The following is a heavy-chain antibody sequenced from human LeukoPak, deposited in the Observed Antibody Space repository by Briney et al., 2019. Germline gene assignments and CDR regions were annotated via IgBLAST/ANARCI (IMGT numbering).Heavy chain of an antibody. J-gene: IGHJ4*02. CDR1: GGSISSSSYY. Sequence: PSETLSLTCTVSGGSISSSSYYWGWIRQPPGKGLEWIGSIYYSGSTYYNPSLKSRVTISVDTSKSQFSLKLNSVTAADTAVYYCARGSSFYYDSSGFYRGSWYFDYWGQGTLVTVSS. V-gene: IGHV4-39*07. CDR2: IYYSGST. CDR3: ARGSSFYYDSSGFYRGSWYFDY. D-gene: IGHD3-22*01.